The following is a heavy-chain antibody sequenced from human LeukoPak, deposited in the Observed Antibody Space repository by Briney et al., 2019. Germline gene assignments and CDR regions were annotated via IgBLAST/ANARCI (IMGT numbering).Heavy chain of an antibody. J-gene: IGHJ4*02. CDR1: GSTFSSYA. V-gene: IGHV1-69*05. CDR2: IIPIFGTA. CDR3: ARDSADIVVVPAAMRRFDY. Sequence: ASVKVSCKASGSTFSSYAISWVRQAPGQGLEWMGRIIPIFGTANYAQKFQGRVTITTDESTSTAYMELSSLRSEDTAVYYCARDSADIVVVPAAMRRFDYWGQGTLVTVSS. D-gene: IGHD2-2*01.